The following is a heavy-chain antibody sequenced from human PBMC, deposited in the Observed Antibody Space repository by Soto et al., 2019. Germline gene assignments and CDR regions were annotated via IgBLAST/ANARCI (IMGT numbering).Heavy chain of an antibody. CDR2: ISAYNGNT. V-gene: IGHV1-18*01. J-gene: IGHJ4*02. CDR3: ARGTTYYDFWSGPPVLYYFDY. Sequence: ASVKVSCKASGYTFTSYGISWGRQAPGQGLEWMGWISAYNGNTNYAQKLQGRVTTTTDTSTSTAYMELRSLRSDDTAVYYCARGTTYYDFWSGPPVLYYFDYWGQGTLVTVSS. D-gene: IGHD3-3*01. CDR1: GYTFTSYG.